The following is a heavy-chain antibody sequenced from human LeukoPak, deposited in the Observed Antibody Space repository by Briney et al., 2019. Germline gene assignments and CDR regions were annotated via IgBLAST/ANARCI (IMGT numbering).Heavy chain of an antibody. J-gene: IGHJ4*02. Sequence: QTGGSLRLSCAASGFTFSDYYMSWIRQAPGKGLEWVSVIYSGGSTYYADSVKGRFAISRDNSKNTVYLQMNSLRAEDSAVYYCVRALLAREGYFHYWGQGTLVTVSS. CDR2: IYSGGST. CDR3: VRALLAREGYFHY. V-gene: IGHV3-66*02. CDR1: GFTFSDYY. D-gene: IGHD6-13*01.